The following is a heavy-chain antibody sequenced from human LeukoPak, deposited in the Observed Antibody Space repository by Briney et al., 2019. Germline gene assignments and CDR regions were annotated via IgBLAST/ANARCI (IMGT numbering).Heavy chain of an antibody. J-gene: IGHJ4*02. Sequence: GGSLRLSCAASGFTFSSYSMNWVRQAPGKGLEWVSSISSSSSYIFYADSVKGRFTISRDNAKNSLYLQMNSLRAEDTAVYYCARVAKERVGGVYYFDYWGQGTLVTVSS. CDR2: ISSSSSYI. V-gene: IGHV3-21*01. CDR3: ARVAKERVGGVYYFDY. CDR1: GFTFSSYS. D-gene: IGHD1-1*01.